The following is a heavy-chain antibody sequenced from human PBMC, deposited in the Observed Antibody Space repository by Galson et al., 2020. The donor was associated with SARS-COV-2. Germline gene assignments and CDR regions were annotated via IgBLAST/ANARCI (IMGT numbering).Heavy chain of an antibody. D-gene: IGHD3-9*01. J-gene: IGHJ4*02. Sequence: SETLSLTCTVSGGSISSGDYYWSWIRQPPGKGLEWIGYIYYSGSTYYNPSLKSRVTISVDTSKNQFSLKLSSVTAADTAVYYCARFLYDILTGAHFDYWGQGTLVTVSS. CDR2: IYYSGST. CDR3: ARFLYDILTGAHFDY. V-gene: IGHV4-30-4*01. CDR1: GGSISSGDYY.